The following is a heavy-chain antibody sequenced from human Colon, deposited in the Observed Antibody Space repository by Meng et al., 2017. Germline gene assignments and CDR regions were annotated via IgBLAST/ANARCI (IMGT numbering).Heavy chain of an antibody. Sequence: QVQLQESGPGLVKPSQTLSLTCPGAGGSIRSGDYYWNWLRQTPGKGLEWSGYIYYSGSTYYNPSLKSRVTVSVDTSKNQFSLKLSSVTAADTAVYYCAVKDYTFWSGYSSYYWGQGTLVTVSS. D-gene: IGHD3-3*01. CDR1: GGSIRSGDYY. CDR3: AVKDYTFWSGYSSYY. CDR2: IYYSGST. V-gene: IGHV4-30-4*01. J-gene: IGHJ4*02.